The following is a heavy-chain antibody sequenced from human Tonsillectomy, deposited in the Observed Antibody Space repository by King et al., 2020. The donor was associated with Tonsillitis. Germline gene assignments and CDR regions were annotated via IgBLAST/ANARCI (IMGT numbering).Heavy chain of an antibody. CDR3: ERYGGGGCYFDY. J-gene: IGHJ4*02. CDR2: IYYSGST. V-gene: IGHV4-59*01. CDR1: GGSISSYY. Sequence: QLQESGPGLVKPSETMSLTCTVSGGSISSYYWSWIRQPPGKGLEWIGYIYYSGSTNYNPSLKSRVTISVDTSKNQFSLKLSSVTAADTAVYYCERYGGGGCYFDYWGQGTLVTVSS. D-gene: IGHD2-8*01.